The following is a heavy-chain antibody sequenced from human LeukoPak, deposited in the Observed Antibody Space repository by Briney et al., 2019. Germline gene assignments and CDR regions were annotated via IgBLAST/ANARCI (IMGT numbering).Heavy chain of an antibody. CDR2: ISGSGGNT. D-gene: IGHD6-19*01. Sequence: GGSLRLSCAASGFTFSSYAMTWVRQAPGKGLEWVSGISGSGGNTYYTDSVRGRLSISRDNSRNTLYLQVNSLRAEDTAVYYCAKGRTEGGTLALDYWGQGTLVTVSS. V-gene: IGHV3-23*01. J-gene: IGHJ4*02. CDR3: AKGRTEGGTLALDY. CDR1: GFTFSSYA.